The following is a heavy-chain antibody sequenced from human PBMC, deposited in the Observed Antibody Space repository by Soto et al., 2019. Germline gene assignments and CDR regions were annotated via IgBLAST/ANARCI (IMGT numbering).Heavy chain of an antibody. D-gene: IGHD3-22*01. J-gene: IGHJ3*02. CDR2: IWYDGSNK. CDR1: GFTFSSYG. CDR3: LSELYSSGPFPRTDAFDI. V-gene: IGHV3-33*01. Sequence: GGSLRLSCAASGFTFSSYGMHWVRQAPGKGLEWVAVIWYDGSNKYYADSVKGRFTISRDNSKNTLYLQMNSLRAEDTAVYYCLSELYSSGPFPRTDAFDIWGQGTMVTVSS.